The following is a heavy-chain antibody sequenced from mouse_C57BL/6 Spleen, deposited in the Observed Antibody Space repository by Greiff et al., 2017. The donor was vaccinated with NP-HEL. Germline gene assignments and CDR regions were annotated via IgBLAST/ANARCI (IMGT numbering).Heavy chain of an antibody. CDR2: INPSTGGT. Sequence: VQLKESGPELVKPGASVKISCKASGYSFTGYYMNWVKQSPEKSLEWIGEINPSTGGTTYNQKFKAKATLTVDKSSSTAYMQLKSLTSEDSAVYYCARGGEVDYWGQGTSVTVSS. CDR3: ARGGEVDY. V-gene: IGHV1-42*01. CDR1: GYSFTGYY. J-gene: IGHJ4*01.